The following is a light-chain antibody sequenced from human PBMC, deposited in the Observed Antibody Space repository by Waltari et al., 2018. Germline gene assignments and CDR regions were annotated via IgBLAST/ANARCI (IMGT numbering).Light chain of an antibody. Sequence: EIVMTQSPATLSLSPGESVTLSCRASQSVRTYLAWYQQKPGQAPRLLIYDASNRATGIPARFVGSGSGTDFTLTISRLEPEDFAVYYCQERSNWPGGSFGGGTKVEIK. J-gene: IGKJ4*01. CDR2: DAS. CDR1: QSVRTY. CDR3: QERSNWPGGS. V-gene: IGKV3-11*01.